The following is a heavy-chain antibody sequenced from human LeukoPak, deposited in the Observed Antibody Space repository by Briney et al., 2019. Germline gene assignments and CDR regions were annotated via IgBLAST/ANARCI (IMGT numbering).Heavy chain of an antibody. CDR3: ASRIAAAALNYYSGMDV. D-gene: IGHD6-13*01. Sequence: PGRSLRLSCAASGFTFSSYAMHWVRQAPGKGLEWVAVISYDGSNKYYADSVKGRFTISRDNSKTTLYLQMNSLRAEDTAVYYCASRIAAAALNYYSGMDVWRQGTTVTVSS. J-gene: IGHJ6*02. CDR1: GFTFSSYA. V-gene: IGHV3-30-3*01. CDR2: ISYDGSNK.